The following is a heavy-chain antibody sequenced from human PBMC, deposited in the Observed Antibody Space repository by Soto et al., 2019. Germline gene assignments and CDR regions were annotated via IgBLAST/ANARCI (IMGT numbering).Heavy chain of an antibody. V-gene: IGHV3-66*01. Sequence: GGSLRLSCAASGFTFSSYAMSWVRQAPGKGLEWVSVIYSGGTTYYADSVKGRFTISRDNSKNTLYLQMNSLRAEDTAVYYCARNGDSSDYRGWFDPWGQGTLVTVSS. CDR2: IYSGGTT. CDR1: GFTFSSYA. J-gene: IGHJ5*02. CDR3: ARNGDSSDYRGWFDP. D-gene: IGHD3-22*01.